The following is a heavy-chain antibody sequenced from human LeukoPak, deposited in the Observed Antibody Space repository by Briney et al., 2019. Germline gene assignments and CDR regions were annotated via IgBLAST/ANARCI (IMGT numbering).Heavy chain of an antibody. D-gene: IGHD4-11*01. CDR1: GGSISSHY. J-gene: IGHJ4*02. CDR2: IYYSGST. Sequence: SETLSLTCTVSGGSISSHYWSWIRQPPGRGLEWIGQIYYSGSTKYNPSLKSRVTISVDRSKDQFSLKLSSVTAADAAVYYCARDGYSNWYYFDHWGQGALVTVS. V-gene: IGHV4-59*11. CDR3: ARDGYSNWYYFDH.